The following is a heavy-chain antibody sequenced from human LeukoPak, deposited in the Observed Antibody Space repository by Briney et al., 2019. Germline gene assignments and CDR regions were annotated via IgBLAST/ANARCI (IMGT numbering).Heavy chain of an antibody. J-gene: IGHJ4*02. D-gene: IGHD2-2*01. V-gene: IGHV3-23*01. Sequence: GGSLRLSCAASGFTFSSYAMSWVRQAPGKGLEWVSAISGNGGSTYYADSVKGRFTISRDNSKNTLYLQMNSLRAEDTAVYYCAKDHLYCSSTSCFPGDWGQGTLVTVSS. CDR1: GFTFSSYA. CDR3: AKDHLYCSSTSCFPGD. CDR2: ISGNGGST.